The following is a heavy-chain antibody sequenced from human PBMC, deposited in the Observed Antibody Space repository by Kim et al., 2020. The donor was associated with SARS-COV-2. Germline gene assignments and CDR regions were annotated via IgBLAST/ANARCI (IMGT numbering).Heavy chain of an antibody. CDR3: ARGSGFGVVIIGLDV. Sequence: GGSLRLSCAASGFTFSRYWMHWVRQAPGKGLVWVSRINSDGSTKSYADSVKGRFTISRDNAKNTLYLQMNSLRAEDRAVYYCARGSGFGVVIIGLDVWGPGTTVTVSS. CDR2: INSDGSTK. J-gene: IGHJ6*02. V-gene: IGHV3-74*01. CDR1: GFTFSRYW. D-gene: IGHD3-3*01.